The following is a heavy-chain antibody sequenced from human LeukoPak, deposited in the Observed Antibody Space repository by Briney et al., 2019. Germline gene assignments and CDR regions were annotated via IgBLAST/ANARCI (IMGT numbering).Heavy chain of an antibody. J-gene: IGHJ4*02. Sequence: PSQTLSLTCTVSGGSISSGGYYWSWIRQHPGKGLEWIVYIYYSGSTYYTPSLKSRVTISVDTSKNQFSLKLSSVTAADTAVYYCAREASIAAAGTYFDYWGQGTLVTVSS. D-gene: IGHD6-13*01. V-gene: IGHV4-31*03. CDR2: IYYSGST. CDR3: AREASIAAAGTYFDY. CDR1: GGSISSGGYY.